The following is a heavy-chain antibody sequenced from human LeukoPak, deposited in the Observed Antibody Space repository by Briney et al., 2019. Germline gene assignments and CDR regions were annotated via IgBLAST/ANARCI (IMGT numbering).Heavy chain of an antibody. Sequence: GESLKISCEGSGYSFTNYWIGWVRPMPGKGLEWMGNIHPGDGDTRYSRSFQGQVTISVDTSISTAYMQWNSLKASDTAMYYCASTGYYGYDPKWYFDLWGRGTLVTVSS. CDR2: IHPGDGDT. CDR1: GYSFTNYW. V-gene: IGHV5-51*01. J-gene: IGHJ2*01. CDR3: ASTGYYGYDPKWYFDL. D-gene: IGHD5-12*01.